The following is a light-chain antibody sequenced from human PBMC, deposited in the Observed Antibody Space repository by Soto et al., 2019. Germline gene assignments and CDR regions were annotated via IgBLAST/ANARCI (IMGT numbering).Light chain of an antibody. Sequence: EIVLTQSPASLALSPGERATLSCRASLSVSGYLAWYQQRPNQAPRLLIHGTSNRATGIPARFSGEGSGTEFTLTISSLEPEDSAVYYCQQRANFGQGTRLEIK. J-gene: IGKJ5*01. V-gene: IGKV3-11*01. CDR2: GTS. CDR1: LSVSGY. CDR3: QQRAN.